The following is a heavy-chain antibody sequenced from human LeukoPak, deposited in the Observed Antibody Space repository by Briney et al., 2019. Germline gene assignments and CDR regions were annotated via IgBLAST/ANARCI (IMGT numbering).Heavy chain of an antibody. CDR3: ARRGESRDGFLFDY. CDR1: GGSISSYY. J-gene: IGHJ4*02. D-gene: IGHD5-24*01. V-gene: IGHV4-59*01. Sequence: PSETLSLTCTVSGGSISSYYWSWIRQPPGKGLEWIGYIYYSGSTNYNPSLKSRVTISVDTSKNQFSLKLSSVTAADTAVYYCARRGESRDGFLFDYWGQGTLVTVSS. CDR2: IYYSGST.